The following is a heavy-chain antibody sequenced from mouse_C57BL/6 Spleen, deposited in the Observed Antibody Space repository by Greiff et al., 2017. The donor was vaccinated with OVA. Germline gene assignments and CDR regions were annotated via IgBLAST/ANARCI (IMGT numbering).Heavy chain of an antibody. CDR1: GYSITSGYY. V-gene: IGHV3-6*01. Sequence: EVKLQESGPGLVKPSQSLSLTCSVTGYSITSGYYWNWIRQFPGNKLEWMGYISYDGSNNYNPSLKNRISITRDTSKNQFFLKLNSLTTEDTATYYCARGNWEWYFDVWGTGTTVTVSS. D-gene: IGHD4-1*01. CDR2: ISYDGSN. CDR3: ARGNWEWYFDV. J-gene: IGHJ1*03.